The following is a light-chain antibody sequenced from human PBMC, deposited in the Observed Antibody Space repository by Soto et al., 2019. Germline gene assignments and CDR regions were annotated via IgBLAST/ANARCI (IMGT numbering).Light chain of an antibody. CDR3: QQYDIYRT. J-gene: IGKJ1*01. V-gene: IGKV1-5*01. CDR2: DVS. CDR1: QNITTR. Sequence: DIQMTQSPSTLSASVGDRVTITCRPMQNITTRLAWYQQKSGKAPKLLIYDVSNLESGVPSRFSGRGSGTEFSLTIRGLQPDDFATYYCQQYDIYRTFGQGTTVEVK.